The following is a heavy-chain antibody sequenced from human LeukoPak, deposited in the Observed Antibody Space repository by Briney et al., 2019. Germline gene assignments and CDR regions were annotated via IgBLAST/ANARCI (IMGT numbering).Heavy chain of an antibody. CDR3: ALLAVASDFDY. J-gene: IGHJ4*02. V-gene: IGHV3-48*03. CDR2: IGSSGTTI. CDR1: GFPFSIYE. Sequence: GGSLRLSCAVSGFPFSIYEMNWVRQAPGKGLEWVSNIGSSGTTIYYADSVKGRFSLSRDNAKSSLYLQMNSLRVEDTAVYYCALLAVASDFDYWGRGGLVSV. D-gene: IGHD6-19*01.